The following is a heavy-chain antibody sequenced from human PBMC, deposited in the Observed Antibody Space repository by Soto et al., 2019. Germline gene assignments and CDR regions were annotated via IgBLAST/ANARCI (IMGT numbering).Heavy chain of an antibody. V-gene: IGHV6-1*01. D-gene: IGHD5-12*01. CDR3: AKGDNLGPKTGYAFDP. Sequence: SQTLSLTCAISGDSVSSNTASWNWIRQSPSRGLEWPGRTYFRSKWYNDYAVSVKSRIIINPDTSNSQFSLQLNSVTPEDTAVYFCAKGDNLGPKTGYAFDPWGQGIMVTVSS. J-gene: IGHJ5*02. CDR1: GDSVSSNTAS. CDR2: TYFRSKWYN.